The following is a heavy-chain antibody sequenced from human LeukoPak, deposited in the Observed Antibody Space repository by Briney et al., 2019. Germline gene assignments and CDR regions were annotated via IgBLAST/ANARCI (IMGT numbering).Heavy chain of an antibody. CDR1: GGSISSGSYY. CDR3: ARATIFGEVILD. CDR2: IYTSGST. V-gene: IGHV4-61*02. D-gene: IGHD3-3*01. Sequence: PSETLSLTCTVSGGSISSGSYYWSWIRQPAGKGLEWIGRIYTSGSTNYSPSLKSRVTISVDTSKNQFSLKLSSVTAADTAVYYCARATIFGEVILDWGQGTMVTVSS. J-gene: IGHJ3*01.